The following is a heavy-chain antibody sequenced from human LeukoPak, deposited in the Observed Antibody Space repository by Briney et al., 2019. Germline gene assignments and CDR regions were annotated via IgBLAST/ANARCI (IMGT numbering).Heavy chain of an antibody. CDR1: GYTLTELS. CDR3: AKDLPGYSSSWYDFRNYYYGMDV. CDR2: FDPEDGET. V-gene: IGHV1-24*01. J-gene: IGHJ6*02. D-gene: IGHD6-13*01. Sequence: ASVKVSCKVSGYTLTELSMHWVRQAPGKGLEWMGGFDPEDGETIYAQKFQGRVTMTEDTSTDTAYMELSSLRAEDTAVYYCAKDLPGYSSSWYDFRNYYYGMDVWGQGTTVTVSS.